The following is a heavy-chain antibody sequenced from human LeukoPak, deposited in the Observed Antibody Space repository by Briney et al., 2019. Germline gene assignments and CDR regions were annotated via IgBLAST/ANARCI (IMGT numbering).Heavy chain of an antibody. CDR1: GYTFTSYG. J-gene: IGHJ4*02. CDR2: ISAYNGNT. CDR3: AAYLRLGELSPWDY. Sequence: GASVKVSCKASGYTFTSYGISWVRQAPGQGLEWMGWISAYNGNTNYAQKLQGRVTMTEDTSTDTAYMELSSLRSEDTAVYYCAAYLRLGELSPWDYWGQGTLVTVSS. D-gene: IGHD3-16*02. V-gene: IGHV1-18*01.